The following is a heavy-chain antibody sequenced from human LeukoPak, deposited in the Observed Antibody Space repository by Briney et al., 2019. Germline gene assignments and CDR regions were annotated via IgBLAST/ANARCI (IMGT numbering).Heavy chain of an antibody. CDR3: AKDRXXXXXYSXXDY. CDR1: GFTFDDYA. D-gene: IGHD2-15*01. J-gene: IGHJ4*02. CDR2: ISWDGGSS. V-gene: IGHV3-43D*03. Sequence: GGSLRLSCAASGFTFDDYAMHWIRQAPGKGLEWVSLISWDGGSSYYADSVKGRFTISRDNSKNSLYLQMNSLRAEDTALYYCAKDRXXXXXYSXXDYWGQGTLVTVSS.